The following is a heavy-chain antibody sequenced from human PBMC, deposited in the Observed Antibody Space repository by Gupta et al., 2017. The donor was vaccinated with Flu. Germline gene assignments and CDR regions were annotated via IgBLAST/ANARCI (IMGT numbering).Heavy chain of an antibody. CDR2: INPSDEST. J-gene: IGHJ4*02. Sequence: MHWVRQAPGQGPEWMGIINPSDESTSYAQKFQGRVTMTRGTSTSTFYMDLSSLRSEDTAVYYCARGICSGGSCYADYWGQGTRVTVSS. V-gene: IGHV1-46*03. CDR3: ARGICSGGSCYADY. D-gene: IGHD2-15*01.